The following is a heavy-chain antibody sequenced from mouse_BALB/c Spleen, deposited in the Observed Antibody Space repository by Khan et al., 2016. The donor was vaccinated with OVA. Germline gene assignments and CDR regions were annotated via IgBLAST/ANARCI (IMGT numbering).Heavy chain of an antibody. D-gene: IGHD2-2*01. CDR2: INPSNGRT. CDR1: GYTFTSYW. Sequence: QVQLQQPGAELVKPGASVKLSCKASGYTFTSYWMHWVKQRPGQGLEWIGEINPSNGRTNYNEKFKSKATLTVDKSSSTAYMQLSSLTSEDSAVYYGARRHYGYDEGWFAYWGQGTLVTVSA. CDR3: ARRHYGYDEGWFAY. J-gene: IGHJ3*01. V-gene: IGHV1S81*02.